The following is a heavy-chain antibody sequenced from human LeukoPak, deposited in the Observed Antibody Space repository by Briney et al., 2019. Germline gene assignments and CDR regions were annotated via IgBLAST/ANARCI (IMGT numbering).Heavy chain of an antibody. V-gene: IGHV3-23*01. CDR3: ATDYYDTRHLDN. CDR1: GLTFSRYT. CDR2: IRGSGAGI. J-gene: IGHJ4*02. Sequence: GGSLRLSCEASGLTFSRYTMNWVRQAPGKRLEWISGIRGSGAGINYADSVKGRFTISRDNSKNTLYLQMNSLRAEDTAVYYCATDYYDTRHLDNWGQGTLVTVSS. D-gene: IGHD3-22*01.